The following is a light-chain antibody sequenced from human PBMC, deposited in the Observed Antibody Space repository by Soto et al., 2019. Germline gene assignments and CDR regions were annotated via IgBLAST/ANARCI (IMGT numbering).Light chain of an antibody. CDR3: SSYTSSGTLVL. CDR1: SSDVGDYDY. Sequence: QSVLTQPASVSGSPGQSITISCTGTSSDVGDYDYVSWYQQHPGKAPKLMFYDVSNRPSGVSNRFSGSKSGNTASLTISGLQAEDEGDYYCSSYTSSGTLVLFGGGTKLTV. V-gene: IGLV2-14*01. J-gene: IGLJ2*01. CDR2: DVS.